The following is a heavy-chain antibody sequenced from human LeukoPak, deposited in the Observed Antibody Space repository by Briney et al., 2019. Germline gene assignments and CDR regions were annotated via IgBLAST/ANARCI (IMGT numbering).Heavy chain of an antibody. V-gene: IGHV4-34*01. Sequence: SETLSLTCAVYGESFSGYYWSWIRQSPGKGLEWIGEISHSGNTDYNPSLKSRVTISLDTSKNQFSLRLSSVTAADTAVYYCASLEGDSSSSTWGQGTLVTVSS. CDR3: ASLEGDSSSST. J-gene: IGHJ4*02. D-gene: IGHD6-6*01. CDR1: GESFSGYY. CDR2: ISHSGNT.